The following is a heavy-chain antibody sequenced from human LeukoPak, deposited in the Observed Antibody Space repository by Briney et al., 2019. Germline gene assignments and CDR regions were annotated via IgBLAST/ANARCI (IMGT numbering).Heavy chain of an antibody. D-gene: IGHD1-14*01. CDR1: GYTFTNSD. V-gene: IGHV1-18*01. J-gene: IGHJ5*02. Sequence: VKVSCRASGYTFTNSDITWVRQAPGQGLEWMGRISTSNGDTNYAAKLQGRVTMTTDTSTSTVYMELGSLTFDDTAVYFCARDPYHRLGPPLDLWGQGTLVTVSS. CDR3: ARDPYHRLGPPLDL. CDR2: ISTSNGDT.